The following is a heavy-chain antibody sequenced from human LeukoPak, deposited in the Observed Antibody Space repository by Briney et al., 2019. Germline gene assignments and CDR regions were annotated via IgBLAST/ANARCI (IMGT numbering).Heavy chain of an antibody. CDR1: GYTFTIYG. D-gene: IGHD6-6*01. V-gene: IGHV1-18*01. CDR2: ISAYNGNT. CDR3: ARWQLVRLIDY. J-gene: IGHJ4*02. Sequence: GASVKVSCKASGYTFTIYGISWVRPAPGQGLAWMGWISAYNGNTNYAQKLQGRVTMTTDTSTSTAYMELRSLRSDDTAVYYCARWQLVRLIDYWGQGTLVTVSS.